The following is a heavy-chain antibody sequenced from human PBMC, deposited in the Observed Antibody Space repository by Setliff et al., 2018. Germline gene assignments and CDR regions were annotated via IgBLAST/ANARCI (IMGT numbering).Heavy chain of an antibody. CDR2: INPSGGST. J-gene: IGHJ4*02. CDR1: GGTFTSYY. CDR3: ATLGTMVRGVEFDY. V-gene: IGHV1-46*01. D-gene: IGHD3-10*01. Sequence: ASVKVSCKASGGTFTSYYMHWVRQAPGQGLEWMGIINPSGGSTSYAQKFQGRVTITADTSTDTAYMELSSLRSEDTAVYYCATLGTMVRGVEFDYWGQGTLVTVSS.